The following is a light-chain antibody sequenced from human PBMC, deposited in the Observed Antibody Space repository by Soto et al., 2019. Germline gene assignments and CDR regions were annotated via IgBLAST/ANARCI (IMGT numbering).Light chain of an antibody. J-gene: IGKJ4*01. CDR1: QSVRNNY. Sequence: EIVFTQSPGTLSLSPGERATLSCRASQSVRNNYLAWYQQKPGQAPRFLIYAASNRATGIPDRFSGGGSGTDFTLTISRLEPEDFAVYYCQQFGNYPLTFGGGTKVDIK. CDR3: QQFGNYPLT. CDR2: AAS. V-gene: IGKV3-20*01.